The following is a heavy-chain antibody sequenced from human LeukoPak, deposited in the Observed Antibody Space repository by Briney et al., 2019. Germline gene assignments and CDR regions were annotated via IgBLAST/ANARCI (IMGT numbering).Heavy chain of an antibody. V-gene: IGHV3-9*01. J-gene: IGHJ4*02. D-gene: IGHD3-10*01. CDR1: GFTFDDYA. CDR2: ISWNSGSI. Sequence: PGGSLRLSCAASGFTFDDYAMHWVRQAPGKGLEWVSGISWNSGSIGYADSVKGRFTISRDNAKNSLYLQMNSLRAEDTAVYYCAKGGLLWFGELSGFDYWGQGTLVTVSS. CDR3: AKGGLLWFGELSGFDY.